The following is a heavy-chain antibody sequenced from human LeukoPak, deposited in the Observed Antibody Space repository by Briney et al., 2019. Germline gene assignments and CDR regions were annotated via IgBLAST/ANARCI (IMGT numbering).Heavy chain of an antibody. Sequence: ASVKVSCKASGYTFTSYGISWVRQAPGQGLERMGWISAYNGNTNYAQKLQGRVTMTTDTSTSTAYMELRSLRSDDTAVYYCARGVSFHGSGSYADYWGQGTLVTVSS. CDR3: ARGVSFHGSGSYADY. D-gene: IGHD3-10*01. CDR1: GYTFTSYG. CDR2: ISAYNGNT. J-gene: IGHJ4*02. V-gene: IGHV1-18*01.